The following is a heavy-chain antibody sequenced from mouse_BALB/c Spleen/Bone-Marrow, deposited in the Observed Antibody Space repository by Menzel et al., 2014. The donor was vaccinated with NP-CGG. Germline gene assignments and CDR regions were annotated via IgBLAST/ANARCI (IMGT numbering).Heavy chain of an antibody. CDR1: GFTFSSNA. Sequence: EVQLVESGGGLVKPGGSLKLSCAASGFTFSSNAMSWVRQTPEKRLEWVATISSGGSYTYYPDSVQGRFTISRDNAKNTLYLQMSSLRSEDTAMYYCASSYYDYDGYAMDYWGQGTSVTVSS. J-gene: IGHJ4*01. D-gene: IGHD2-4*01. CDR2: ISSGGSYT. V-gene: IGHV5-9-3*01. CDR3: ASSYYDYDGYAMDY.